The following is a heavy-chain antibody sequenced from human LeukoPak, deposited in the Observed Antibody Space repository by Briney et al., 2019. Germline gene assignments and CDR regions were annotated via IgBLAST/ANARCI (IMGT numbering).Heavy chain of an antibody. CDR3: GKRLGRPNTGIDS. D-gene: IGHD2-8*02. V-gene: IGHV4-38-2*01. CDR2: IYYSGIT. J-gene: IGHJ4*02. Sequence: PSETLSLTCVVSGYFINSAYDWGWIRQSPGQGLEWIGSIYYSGITSYNPSLKTRLIISADTSKNQFSLNLNSVTAGDTAVYYCGKRLGRPNTGIDSWGQGTLVTVSS. CDR1: GYFINSAYD.